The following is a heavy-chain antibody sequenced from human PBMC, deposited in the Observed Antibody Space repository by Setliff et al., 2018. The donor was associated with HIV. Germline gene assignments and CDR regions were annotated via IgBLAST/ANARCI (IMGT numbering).Heavy chain of an antibody. CDR2: IIPIFNIA. J-gene: IGHJ3*01. V-gene: IGHV1-69*13. D-gene: IGHD2-8*01. CDR3: ASPHGYCPDGSCSLVGAFDF. Sequence: ASVKVSCKASGGTFNTYAMNWVRQAPGQGLEWMGHIIPIFNIANYAQKFQDRITITADESTSTAYMELSSLRSEDTAVYYCASPHGYCPDGSCSLVGAFDFWDQGTMVTVSS. CDR1: GGTFNTYA.